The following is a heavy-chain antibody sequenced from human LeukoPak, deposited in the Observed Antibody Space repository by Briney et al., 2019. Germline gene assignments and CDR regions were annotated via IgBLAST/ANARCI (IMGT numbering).Heavy chain of an antibody. V-gene: IGHV4-59*08. Sequence: SETLSLACALSGDSFSSGYWSWIRQPPGKGLEWIGYIYYSGTTNANPSLESRVTVSVDTSKKYCSLRLTSVTAADTAVYFCTRVSGSGLYFKSFDPWGQGTLVIVSS. D-gene: IGHD3-10*01. CDR2: IYYSGTT. J-gene: IGHJ5*01. CDR1: GDSFSSGY. CDR3: TRVSGSGLYFKSFDP.